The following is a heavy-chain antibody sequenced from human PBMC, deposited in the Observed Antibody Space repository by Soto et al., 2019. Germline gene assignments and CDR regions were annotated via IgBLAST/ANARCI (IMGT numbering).Heavy chain of an antibody. J-gene: IGHJ4*02. Sequence: SETLSLTCTVPGGSISSYYWSWIRQPPGKGLEWIGYIYYSGSTNYNPSLKSRVTISVDTSKNQFSLKLSSVTAADTAVYYCARRERPTYYDFWSGYYHYWGQGTLVTVSS. CDR1: GGSISSYY. CDR3: ARRERPTYYDFWSGYYHY. V-gene: IGHV4-59*08. CDR2: IYYSGST. D-gene: IGHD3-3*01.